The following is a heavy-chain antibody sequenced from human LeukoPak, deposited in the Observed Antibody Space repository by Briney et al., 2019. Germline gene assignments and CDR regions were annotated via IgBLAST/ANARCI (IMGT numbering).Heavy chain of an antibody. CDR2: IYSDGRT. V-gene: IGHV3-23*03. D-gene: IGHD3-10*01. Sequence: GGSLRLSCAASGFTFSSYAMNWVRQAPGKGLEWVSVIYSDGRTYYADSVKGRFIISRDNSKNTLYLQMNSLRVEDTALYFCTRVHRGDYATDWGQGTLVTVSS. CDR3: TRVHRGDYATD. CDR1: GFTFSSYA. J-gene: IGHJ4*02.